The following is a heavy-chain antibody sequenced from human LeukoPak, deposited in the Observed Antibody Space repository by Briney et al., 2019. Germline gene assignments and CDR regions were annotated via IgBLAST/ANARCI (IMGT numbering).Heavy chain of an antibody. D-gene: IGHD6-19*01. CDR1: GDSISNYY. Sequence: PSETLSLTCTVSGDSISNYYWSWIRQPAGKGLQWIGRIYTSGSTNYNPSLKSRVTMSVDTSKNQFSLKLSSVTAADTAVYYCAREGYSSGSFDYWGQGTLVTVSS. V-gene: IGHV4-4*07. J-gene: IGHJ4*02. CDR2: IYTSGST. CDR3: AREGYSSGSFDY.